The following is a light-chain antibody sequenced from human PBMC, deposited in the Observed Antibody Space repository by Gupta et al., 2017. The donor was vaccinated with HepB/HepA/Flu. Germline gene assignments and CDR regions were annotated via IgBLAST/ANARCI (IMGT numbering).Light chain of an antibody. Sequence: QSVLTQPPSVSGAPGQRVTISCTGSSSNIGAGYDVHWYQQLPGTAPKLLIYFNSNRPSGVPDRFSGSKSGTSASLAITGLQAEDEADYYCQSYDSSLSGSVFGGGTYLTVL. CDR2: FNS. CDR1: SSNIGAGYD. J-gene: IGLJ2*01. V-gene: IGLV1-40*01. CDR3: QSYDSSLSGSV.